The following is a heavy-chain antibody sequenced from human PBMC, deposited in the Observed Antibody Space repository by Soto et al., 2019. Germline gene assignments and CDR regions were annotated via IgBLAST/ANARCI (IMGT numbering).Heavy chain of an antibody. V-gene: IGHV1-8*01. CDR2: MNPNSGNT. J-gene: IGHJ4*02. D-gene: IGHD6-19*01. CDR3: ARGLGQWVDYFDY. CDR1: GYTFTSYD. Sequence: QVQLVQSGAEVKKPGASVKVSCKASGYTFTSYDINWVRQATGQGLEWMGWMNPNSGNTGYAQKFQGRVTLTRNTSLSTVYMELSSLRSEDPAVYYCARGLGQWVDYFDYWGQGTLVTVSS.